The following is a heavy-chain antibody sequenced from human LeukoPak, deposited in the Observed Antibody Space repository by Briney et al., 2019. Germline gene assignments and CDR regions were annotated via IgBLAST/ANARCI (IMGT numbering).Heavy chain of an antibody. CDR1: GYTFTSYG. Sequence: ASVKVSCKASGYTFTSYGISWVRQAPGQGLEWMGWISAYNGNTNYAQKLQGRVTMTTDTSTSTAYMELRSLRSDDTAVYYCARAPYHIVVVPGAYFDYWGQGTLVTVSS. V-gene: IGHV1-18*01. CDR2: ISAYNGNT. CDR3: ARAPYHIVVVPGAYFDY. D-gene: IGHD2-2*01. J-gene: IGHJ4*02.